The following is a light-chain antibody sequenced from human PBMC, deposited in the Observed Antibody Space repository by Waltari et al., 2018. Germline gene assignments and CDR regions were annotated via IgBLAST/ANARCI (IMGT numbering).Light chain of an antibody. CDR1: QSINSW. CDR3: QQYNSIPWT. V-gene: IGKV1-5*03. J-gene: IGKJ1*01. Sequence: DIQMTQSPSTLSASVGDRVIIPCRASQSINSWLAWYQQTAGAAPKLLIYKASTLESGVASRFSGGGSGTEFTLTISSLQPDDFATYFCQQYNSIPWTFGQGTKVEIK. CDR2: KAS.